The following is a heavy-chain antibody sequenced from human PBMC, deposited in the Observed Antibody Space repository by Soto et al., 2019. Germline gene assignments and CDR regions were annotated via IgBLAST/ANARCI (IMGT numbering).Heavy chain of an antibody. CDR2: ISSSSSTI. CDR3: AKSPPLLWFGHGAFDI. V-gene: IGHV3-48*02. Sequence: PGGSLRLSCAASGFTFSSYSMNWVRQAPGKGLEWVSYISSSSSTIYYADSVKGRFTISRDNAKNSLYLQMNSLRDEDTAVYYCAKSPPLLWFGHGAFDIWGQGTMVTVS. D-gene: IGHD3-10*01. CDR1: GFTFSSYS. J-gene: IGHJ3*02.